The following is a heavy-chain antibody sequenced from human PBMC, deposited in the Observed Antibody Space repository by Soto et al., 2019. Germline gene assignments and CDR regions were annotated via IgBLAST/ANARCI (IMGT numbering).Heavy chain of an antibody. CDR1: GGSISSGGYY. Sequence: QVQLQESGPGLVKPSQTLSLTCTVSGGSISSGGYYWSWIRQHPGKGLEWIGYIYYSGSTYYNPSLESRVTISVETSKSRFCLELSSVPAAETAVYYCARGVGVPAAMGCWFEPWGRGTLVTVSS. V-gene: IGHV4-31*03. CDR2: IYYSGST. J-gene: IGHJ5*02. D-gene: IGHD2-2*01. CDR3: ARGVGVPAAMGCWFEP.